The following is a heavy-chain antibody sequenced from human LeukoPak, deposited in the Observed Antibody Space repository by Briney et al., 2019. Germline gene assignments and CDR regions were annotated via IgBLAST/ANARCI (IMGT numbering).Heavy chain of an antibody. CDR3: ARGGRRPGFTIFGVVIDPFDY. Sequence: GASVEVSCKASGYTFTSYGISWVRQAPGQGLEWMGWISAYNGNTNYAQKLQGRVTMTTDTSTSTAYMELRSLRSDDTAVYYCARGGRRPGFTIFGVVIDPFDYWGQGTLVTVSS. CDR1: GYTFTSYG. CDR2: ISAYNGNT. J-gene: IGHJ4*02. D-gene: IGHD3-3*01. V-gene: IGHV1-18*01.